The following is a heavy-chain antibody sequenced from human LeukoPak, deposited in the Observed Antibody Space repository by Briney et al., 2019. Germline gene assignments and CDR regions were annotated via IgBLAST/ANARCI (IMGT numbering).Heavy chain of an antibody. CDR2: ISSSGSTI. D-gene: IGHD3-9*01. CDR1: GFTFSDYY. V-gene: IGHV3-11*01. CDR3: ARDFEKIDILTGCPPDY. Sequence: QPGRSLRLSCAASGFTFSDYYMSWIRQAPGKGLEWVSYISSSGSTIYYADSVKGRFTISRDNAKNSLYLQMNSLRAEDTAVYYCARDFEKIDILTGCPPDYWGQGTLVTVSS. J-gene: IGHJ4*02.